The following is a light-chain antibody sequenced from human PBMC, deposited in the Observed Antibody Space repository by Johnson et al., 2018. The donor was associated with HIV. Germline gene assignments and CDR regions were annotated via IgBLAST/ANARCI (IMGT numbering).Light chain of an antibody. J-gene: IGLJ1*01. CDR1: SSNIGNNY. Sequence: SVLTQPPSVSAAPGQKVTIYCSGSSSNIGNNYVSWYQQLPGTAPKLLIYDNNKRPSGIPDRFSGSKSGTSATLGITGLQTGDEADYYCGTWDNSLKGVFGTGTKVTVL. CDR2: DNN. V-gene: IGLV1-51*01. CDR3: GTWDNSLKGV.